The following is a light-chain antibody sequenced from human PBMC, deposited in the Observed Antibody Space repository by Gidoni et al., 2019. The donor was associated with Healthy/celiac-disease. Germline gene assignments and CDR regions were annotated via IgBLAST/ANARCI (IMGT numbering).Light chain of an antibody. CDR2: AAS. Sequence: IQMPQSPSSLSASVGDRVTITCRASQSISSYLNWYQQKPGKAPKLLIYAASSLQSGVPSRFRGRGSGAGFRHNSSSLKPEDFATYVCKKGYRNPVTFGQGTKLEIK. V-gene: IGKV1-39*01. CDR1: QSISSY. CDR3: KKGYRNPVT. J-gene: IGKJ2*01.